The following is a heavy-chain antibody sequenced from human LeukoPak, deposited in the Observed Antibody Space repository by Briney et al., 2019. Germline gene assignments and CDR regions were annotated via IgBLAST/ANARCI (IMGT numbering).Heavy chain of an antibody. V-gene: IGHV4-39*01. J-gene: IGHJ5*02. Sequence: PSETLSLTCTVSGVSITSSSYYWAWIRQSPGKGLEWIGSIYYSGSTYFNPSLKSRVTMSVDTSENQFSLKLASVTAADTALYYCARTGRFGVASWLDLWGQGTLITVSS. CDR3: ARTGRFGVASWLDL. CDR2: IYYSGST. CDR1: GVSITSSSYY. D-gene: IGHD3-3*01.